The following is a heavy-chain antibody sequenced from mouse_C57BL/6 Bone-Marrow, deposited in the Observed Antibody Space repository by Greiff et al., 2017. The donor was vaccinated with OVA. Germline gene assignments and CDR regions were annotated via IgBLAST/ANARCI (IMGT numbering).Heavy chain of an antibody. Sequence: QVQLQQSGAELVRPGASVTLSCKASGYTFTDYEMHWVKQTPVHGLEWIGAIDPETGGTAYNQKFKGKAILTADKSSSTAYMELRSLTSEDSAVYYCTRGGNDYDAWFAYWGQGTLVTVSA. CDR2: IDPETGGT. J-gene: IGHJ3*01. CDR3: TRGGNDYDAWFAY. V-gene: IGHV1-15*01. D-gene: IGHD2-4*01. CDR1: GYTFTDYE.